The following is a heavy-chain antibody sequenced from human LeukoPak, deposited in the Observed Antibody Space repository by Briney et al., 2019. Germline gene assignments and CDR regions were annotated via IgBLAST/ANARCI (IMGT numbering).Heavy chain of an antibody. CDR1: GASINSRDYY. Sequence: SETLSLTCTVSGASINSRDYYWGWIRQPPGKGLEWIGSIYYSGSTYYNPSLKSRVTISVDTSKNQFSLKLSSVTAADTAVYYCASSNREVDCSGGSCYPPRDWGQGTLVTVSS. CDR3: ASSNREVDCSGGSCYPPRD. D-gene: IGHD2-15*01. CDR2: IYYSGST. V-gene: IGHV4-39*07. J-gene: IGHJ4*02.